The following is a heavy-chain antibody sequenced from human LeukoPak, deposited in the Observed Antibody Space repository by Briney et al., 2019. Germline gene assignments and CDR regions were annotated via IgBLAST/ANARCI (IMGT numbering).Heavy chain of an antibody. CDR2: VYHSGST. J-gene: IGHJ3*02. Sequence: SEALSLTCAVSVGSISRGGYSWGWVRQPPGKGLEWIVYVYHSGSTYYNPSLKSRVTITVDRSKNQFSLKLRSVPAADTAVYYCARNPNYEISTGPSAAFDIWGQGPMVTASS. CDR1: VGSISRGGYS. CDR3: ARNPNYEISTGPSAAFDI. D-gene: IGHD3-9*01. V-gene: IGHV4-30-2*01.